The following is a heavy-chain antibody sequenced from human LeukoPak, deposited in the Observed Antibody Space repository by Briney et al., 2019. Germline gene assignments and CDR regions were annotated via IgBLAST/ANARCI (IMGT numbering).Heavy chain of an antibody. V-gene: IGHV3-23*01. J-gene: IGHJ4*02. D-gene: IGHD3-22*01. Sequence: PSETLSLTCSVSGSSISNYYWSWIRQSPGKGLEWVAGISGSGGSTKYADSVKGRFTISRDNPKNTLYLQMNSLRVEDTAVYFCAKRGVVIRVILVGFHKQAYYFDSWGQGALVTVSS. CDR1: GSSISNYY. CDR3: AKRGVVIRVILVGFHKQAYYFDS. CDR2: ISGSGGST.